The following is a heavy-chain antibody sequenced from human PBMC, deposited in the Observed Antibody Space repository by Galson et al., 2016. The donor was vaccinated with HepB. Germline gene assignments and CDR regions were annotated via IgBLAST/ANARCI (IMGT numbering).Heavy chain of an antibody. Sequence: SLRLSCAASGFSFNSYGMHWVRQAPGKGLEWVAVTSYDAANKYYADSVKGRFTISRDNSKNTLYLQMNSLRAEDTAVYYRAKVYNSGGYWGFFDYGGQGTLVTVSS. D-gene: IGHD6-19*01. CDR2: TSYDAANK. V-gene: IGHV3-30*18. CDR3: AKVYNSGGYWGFFDY. J-gene: IGHJ4*02. CDR1: GFSFNSYG.